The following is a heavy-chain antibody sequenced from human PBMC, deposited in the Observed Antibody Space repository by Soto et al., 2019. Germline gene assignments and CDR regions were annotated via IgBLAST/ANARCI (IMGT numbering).Heavy chain of an antibody. CDR2: IYYSGGT. V-gene: IGHV4-31*03. Sequence: SSETLSLTCTVSGGSISRGGYYWSWIRQHPGKGLEWIGYIYYSGGTYFNPSLKSRITISVHTSKNHFSLKLRSVTAADTAVYYCARLMPATAITYYFDYWGQGTLVTVSS. J-gene: IGHJ4*02. D-gene: IGHD2-21*02. CDR1: GGSISRGGYY. CDR3: ARLMPATAITYYFDY.